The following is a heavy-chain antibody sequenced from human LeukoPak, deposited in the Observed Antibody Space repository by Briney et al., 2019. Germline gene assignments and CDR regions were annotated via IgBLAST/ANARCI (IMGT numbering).Heavy chain of an antibody. CDR2: IYHSGST. J-gene: IGHJ5*02. Sequence: SETLSLTCTVSGYSISSGYYWGWIRQPPGKGLEWIGSIYHSGSTYYNPSLKGRVTISVDTSKNQFSLKLSSVTAADTAVYYCARTGDRGFYHPKFDPWGQGTLVTVSS. D-gene: IGHD1-14*01. CDR3: ARTGDRGFYHPKFDP. V-gene: IGHV4-38-2*02. CDR1: GYSISSGYY.